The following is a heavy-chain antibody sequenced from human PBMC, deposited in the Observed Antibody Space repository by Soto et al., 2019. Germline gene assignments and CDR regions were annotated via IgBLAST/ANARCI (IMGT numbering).Heavy chain of an antibody. V-gene: IGHV3-30*18. D-gene: IGHD2-21*01. CDR2: ILYDGSYK. Sequence: ESGGGVVQPGRSLRLSCAASGFTFSSYGMHWVRQAPGKGLEWVAVILYDGSYKYYADSVKGRFTISRDNSKNTLYLQMNSLRAEDTAVYYCAKGPTYCGGDCHGGDDYWGQGTLVTVSS. CDR3: AKGPTYCGGDCHGGDDY. J-gene: IGHJ4*02. CDR1: GFTFSSYG.